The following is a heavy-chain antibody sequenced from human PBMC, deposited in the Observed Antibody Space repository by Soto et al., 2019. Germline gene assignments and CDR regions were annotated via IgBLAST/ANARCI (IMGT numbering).Heavy chain of an antibody. Sequence: HTLSLTCAISGYIVCSTSAAWNWIRQSPSRGLEWLGRTYYRSKWYNDYAVSVKSRITINPDTSKNQFSLQLNSVTPEAPAASYCARDWLRYYYYGMDVCRQGTTVT. J-gene: IGHJ6*02. D-gene: IGHD5-12*01. CDR2: TYYRSKWYN. CDR3: ARDWLRYYYYGMDV. V-gene: IGHV6-1*01. CDR1: GYIVCSTSAA.